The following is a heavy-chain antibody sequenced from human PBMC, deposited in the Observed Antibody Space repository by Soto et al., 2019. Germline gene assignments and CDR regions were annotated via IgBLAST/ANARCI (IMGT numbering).Heavy chain of an antibody. J-gene: IGHJ5*02. CDR3: ATKGIAATGGWFDP. Sequence: ASVKVSCKVSGYTLTELSIHWVRQAPGKGLEWMGGFDPEDGETIYAQKFQGRVTMTEDTSTDTAYMELSSLRSEDTAVYYCATKGIAATGGWFDPWGQGTLVTVSS. CDR2: FDPEDGET. V-gene: IGHV1-24*01. D-gene: IGHD6-13*01. CDR1: GYTLTELS.